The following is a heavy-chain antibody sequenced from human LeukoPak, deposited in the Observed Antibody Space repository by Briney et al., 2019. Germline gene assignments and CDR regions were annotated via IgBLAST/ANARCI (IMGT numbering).Heavy chain of an antibody. Sequence: EASVKVSCKASGGTFSSYAISWVRQAPGQGLEWMGGIIPIFGTANYAQKFQGRVTITADESTGTAYMELSSLRSEDTAVYYCARDSGYDWGRTYYFDYWGQGTLVTVSS. D-gene: IGHD5-12*01. CDR3: ARDSGYDWGRTYYFDY. J-gene: IGHJ4*02. V-gene: IGHV1-69*13. CDR2: IIPIFGTA. CDR1: GGTFSSYA.